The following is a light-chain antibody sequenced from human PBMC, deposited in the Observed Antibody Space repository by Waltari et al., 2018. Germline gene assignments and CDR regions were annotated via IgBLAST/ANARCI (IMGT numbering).Light chain of an antibody. J-gene: IGLJ3*02. CDR1: SSAVGFYTY. CDR2: DVS. Sequence: QSALTQPASVSGSPGQSITISCTGTSSAVGFYTYFSWYQQHPVTAPKLMIYDVSERPSGVSNRVSGSKSGNTASLTISGLQAEDEADYYCNSYAGSSSWVFGGGTKLTVL. V-gene: IGLV2-14*01. CDR3: NSYAGSSSWV.